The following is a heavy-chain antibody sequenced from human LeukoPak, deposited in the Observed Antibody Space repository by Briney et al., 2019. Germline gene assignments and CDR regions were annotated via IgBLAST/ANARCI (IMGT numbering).Heavy chain of an antibody. CDR1: GFTFDDYA. CDR2: ISWNSGGI. V-gene: IGHV3-9*03. J-gene: IGHJ4*02. Sequence: PGGSLRLSCAASGFTFDDYAVHWVRQAPGKGLEWVSGISWNSGGIGYADSVKGRFTISRDNAKNSLYLQMNSLRAEDMALYYCAKDTVGGLDYWGQGTLVTVSS. CDR3: AKDTVGGLDY. D-gene: IGHD2-15*01.